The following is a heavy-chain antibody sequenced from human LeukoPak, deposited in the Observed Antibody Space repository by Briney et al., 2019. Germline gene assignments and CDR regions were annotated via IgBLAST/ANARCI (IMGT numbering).Heavy chain of an antibody. V-gene: IGHV1-69*06. CDR1: GGTFSSYA. Sequence: SVKVSCKASGGTFSSYAISWVRQAPGQGLEWMGGIIPIFGTANYAQKFQGRVTMTEDTSTDTAYMELSSLRSEDTAVYYCAAMSGYYSHDAFDIWGQGTMVTVSS. CDR3: AAMSGYYSHDAFDI. CDR2: IIPIFGTA. J-gene: IGHJ3*02. D-gene: IGHD3-22*01.